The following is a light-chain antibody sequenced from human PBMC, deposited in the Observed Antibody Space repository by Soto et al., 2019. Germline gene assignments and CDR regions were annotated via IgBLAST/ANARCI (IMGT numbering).Light chain of an antibody. CDR3: QQYGSSSWT. J-gene: IGKJ1*01. Sequence: EIVLTQSPGTLSLSPGERASLSCRASQSVSSSYLASHQQKPGQAPRLLIYGASSMATGIPDRFSGSGSGTDFTLTISSLEPEDFAVYYCQQYGSSSWTFGQGTKVEIK. CDR2: GAS. V-gene: IGKV3-20*01. CDR1: QSVSSSY.